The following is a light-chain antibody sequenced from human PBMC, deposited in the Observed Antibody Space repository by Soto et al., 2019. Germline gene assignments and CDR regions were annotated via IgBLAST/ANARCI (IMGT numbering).Light chain of an antibody. Sequence: QSVLTQPRSVSGSPGQSVTISCTGTSSDVGGYNYVSWYQQHPGKAPTLMIYEVSKRLSGVPYRFSSSKSGNTASLAISGLQAEDESDYYCCSYAGSYTYVFGTGTKLTVL. V-gene: IGLV2-11*01. CDR3: CSYAGSYTYV. J-gene: IGLJ1*01. CDR1: SSDVGGYNY. CDR2: EVS.